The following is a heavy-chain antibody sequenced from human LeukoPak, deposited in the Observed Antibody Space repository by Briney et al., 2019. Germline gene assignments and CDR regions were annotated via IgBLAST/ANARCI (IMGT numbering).Heavy chain of an antibody. D-gene: IGHD2-2*03. CDR2: IYSGGST. J-gene: IGHJ4*02. Sequence: GGSLRLSCAASEFSVGSNYMTWVRQAPGKGLEWVSLIYSGGSTYYADSVKGRFTISRDNSKNTLYLQMNSLRAEDTAVYYCASLPGYCSSTSCVTFDYWGQGTLVTVSS. V-gene: IGHV3-66*01. CDR1: EFSVGSNY. CDR3: ASLPGYCSSTSCVTFDY.